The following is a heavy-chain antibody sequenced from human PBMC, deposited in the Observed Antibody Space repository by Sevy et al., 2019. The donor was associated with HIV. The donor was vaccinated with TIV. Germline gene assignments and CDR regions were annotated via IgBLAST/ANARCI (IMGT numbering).Heavy chain of an antibody. V-gene: IGHV1-24*01. Sequence: ASVKVSCKVSGYTLTELSMHWVRQAPGKGLEWMGGFDPGSGATVYAQKFQGRVIMTEDTSTDTGYMELSSLRSEDTAVYYCATVGLRYFSGASAYQGDWFDPWGQGTLVTVSS. CDR3: ATVGLRYFSGASAYQGDWFDP. J-gene: IGHJ5*02. CDR1: GYTLTELS. D-gene: IGHD2-15*01. CDR2: FDPGSGAT.